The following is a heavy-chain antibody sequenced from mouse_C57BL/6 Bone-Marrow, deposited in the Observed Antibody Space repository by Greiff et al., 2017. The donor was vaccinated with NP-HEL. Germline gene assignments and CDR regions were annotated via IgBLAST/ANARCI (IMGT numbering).Heavy chain of an antibody. Sequence: EVNVVESEGGLVQPGSSMKLSCTASGFTFSDYYMAWVRQVPEKGLEWVANINYDGSSTYYLDSLKSRFIISRDNAKNILYLQMSSLKSEDTATYYCARVSGGSSSWFAYWGQGTLVTVSA. J-gene: IGHJ3*01. CDR1: GFTFSDYY. D-gene: IGHD1-1*01. CDR2: INYDGSST. V-gene: IGHV5-16*01. CDR3: ARVSGGSSSWFAY.